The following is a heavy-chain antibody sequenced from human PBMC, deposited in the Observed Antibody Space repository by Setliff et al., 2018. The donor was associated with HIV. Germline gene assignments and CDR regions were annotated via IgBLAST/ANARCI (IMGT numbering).Heavy chain of an antibody. Sequence: PSETLSLTCTVSGGSISSGSYYWSWIRQPAGKGLEWIGHIYTGGRTNYNPSLESRVTISVDTSKNQFSLRLTSVTATDTAIFYCARHSGSYWFDPWGQGTLVTVSS. D-gene: IGHD1-26*01. V-gene: IGHV4-61*09. J-gene: IGHJ5*02. CDR1: GGSISSGSYY. CDR2: IYTGGRT. CDR3: ARHSGSYWFDP.